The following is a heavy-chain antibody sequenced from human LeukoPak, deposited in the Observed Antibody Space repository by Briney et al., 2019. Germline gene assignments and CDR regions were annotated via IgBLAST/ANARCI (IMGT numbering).Heavy chain of an antibody. CDR3: ARGPRYSSGWYAEYFQH. D-gene: IGHD6-19*01. J-gene: IGHJ1*01. CDR2: IYYSGST. CDR1: GGSISSYY. Sequence: PSETLSLTCTVSGGSISSYYWSWIRQPPGKGLEWIGYIYYSGSTNYNPSLKSRVTTSVDTSKNQFSLKLSSVTAADTAVYYCARGPRYSSGWYAEYFQHWGQGTLVTVSS. V-gene: IGHV4-59*01.